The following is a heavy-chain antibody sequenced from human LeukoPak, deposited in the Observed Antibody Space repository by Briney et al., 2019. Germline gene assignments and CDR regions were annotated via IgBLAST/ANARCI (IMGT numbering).Heavy chain of an antibody. Sequence: GGSLRLSCAASGFTFDDYAMLWVRQTPGKGLEWVSGISWNSGSIGYADSVKGRFTISRDNSKNTLYLQMNSLRAEDTAVYYCAKDLAAAGLRWGQGTLVTVSS. V-gene: IGHV3-9*01. J-gene: IGHJ4*02. CDR2: ISWNSGSI. D-gene: IGHD6-13*01. CDR3: AKDLAAAGLR. CDR1: GFTFDDYA.